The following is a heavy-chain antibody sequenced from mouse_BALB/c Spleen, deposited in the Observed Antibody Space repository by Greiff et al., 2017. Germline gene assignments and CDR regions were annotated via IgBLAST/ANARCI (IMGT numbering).Heavy chain of an antibody. V-gene: IGHV5-6-5*01. CDR2: ISSGAST. J-gene: IGHJ2*01. CDR1: GFTFSSYA. CDR3: ARRGRRGGFDY. Sequence: EVQVVESGGGLVKPGGSLKLSCAASGFTFSSYAMSWVRQTPEKRLEWVASISSGASTYYPDSVKGRFTISRDNARNILYLQMSSLRSEDTAMYYCARRGRRGGFDYWGQGTTLTVSS.